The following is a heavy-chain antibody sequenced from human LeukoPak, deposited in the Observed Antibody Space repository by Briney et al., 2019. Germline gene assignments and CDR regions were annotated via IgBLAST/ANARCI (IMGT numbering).Heavy chain of an antibody. D-gene: IGHD3-10*01. V-gene: IGHV1-2*02. Sequence: GASVKVSCKASGYTFTSYYMHWVRQAPGQGLEWMGWINPNSGGTNYAQKFQGRVTMTRDTSISTAYMELSRLRSDDTAVYYCARDLSRGYYGSGSYHDYWGQGTLVTVSS. CDR3: ARDLSRGYYGSGSYHDY. CDR1: GYTFTSYY. CDR2: INPNSGGT. J-gene: IGHJ4*02.